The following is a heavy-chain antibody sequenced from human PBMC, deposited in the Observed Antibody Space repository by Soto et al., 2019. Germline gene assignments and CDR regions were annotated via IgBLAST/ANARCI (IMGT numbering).Heavy chain of an antibody. CDR1: GGSISSGGYY. D-gene: IGHD6-13*01. J-gene: IGHJ6*02. V-gene: IGHV4-61*08. Sequence: PSETLSLTCTVSGGSISSGGYYWSWIRQPPGKGLEWIGYIYYSGSTNYNPSLKSRVTISVDTSKNQFSLKLSSVTAADTAVYYCARVRGSSWYPYYYGMDVWGQGTTVTVSS. CDR3: ARVRGSSWYPYYYGMDV. CDR2: IYYSGST.